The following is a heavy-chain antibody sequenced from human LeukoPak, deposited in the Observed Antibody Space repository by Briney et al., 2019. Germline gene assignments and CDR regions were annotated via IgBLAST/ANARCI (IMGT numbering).Heavy chain of an antibody. CDR3: AKDGYGGYQRDFSWYFDL. CDR1: GYTFTSYY. J-gene: IGHJ2*01. Sequence: ASVKVSCKTSGYTFTSYYMHWVRQAPGQGLEWMGIINPSGGSTSYAQKFRGRVTLTRDTSTNTAYMELRSLRSDDTAVYYCAKDGYGGYQRDFSWYFDLWGRGTLATVSS. CDR2: INPSGGST. V-gene: IGHV1-46*01. D-gene: IGHD4-17*01.